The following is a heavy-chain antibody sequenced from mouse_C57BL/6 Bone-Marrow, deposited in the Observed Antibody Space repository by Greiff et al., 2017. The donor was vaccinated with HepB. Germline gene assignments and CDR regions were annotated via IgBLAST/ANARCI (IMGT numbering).Heavy chain of an antibody. CDR2: IDPETGGT. Sequence: QVQLQQSGAELVRPGASVTLSCKASGYTFTDYEMHWVKQTPVHGLEWIGAIDPETGGTAYNQKFKGKAILTADKSSSTAYMELRSLTSEDSAVYYCTGSSGFRYYFDYWGQGTTLTVSS. V-gene: IGHV1-15*01. D-gene: IGHD3-2*02. J-gene: IGHJ2*01. CDR1: GYTFTDYE. CDR3: TGSSGFRYYFDY.